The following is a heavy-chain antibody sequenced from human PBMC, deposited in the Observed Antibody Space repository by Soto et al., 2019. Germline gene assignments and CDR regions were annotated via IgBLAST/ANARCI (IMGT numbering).Heavy chain of an antibody. J-gene: IGHJ4*02. CDR2: ISYDGKTK. V-gene: IGHV3-30*04. D-gene: IGHD1-1*01. Sequence: GGSLRLSCATAGFTFGNYAMHWVRQAPGKGLEWVALISYDGKTKDYADFVRERFTISRDNSKNTLWLQMSSLRPDDTAVYYCARDRKWVQWAFLDYWGQGGLVTVSS. CDR3: ARDRKWVQWAFLDY. CDR1: GFTFGNYA.